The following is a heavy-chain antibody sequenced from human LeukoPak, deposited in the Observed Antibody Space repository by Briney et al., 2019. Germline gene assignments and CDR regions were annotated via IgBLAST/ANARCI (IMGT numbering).Heavy chain of an antibody. CDR2: IRNKANSYTT. CDR1: GFTFSDHY. J-gene: IGHJ4*02. Sequence: PGGSLRLSCAASGFTFSDHYMDWIRQGPGKGLKWVARIRNKANSYTTEYAASVEGRFTISRDDSKNLMYLQMNSLKIEDTAVYYCARYQLPVRYFDYWGQGTLVTVSS. D-gene: IGHD2-2*01. CDR3: ARYQLPVRYFDY. V-gene: IGHV3-72*01.